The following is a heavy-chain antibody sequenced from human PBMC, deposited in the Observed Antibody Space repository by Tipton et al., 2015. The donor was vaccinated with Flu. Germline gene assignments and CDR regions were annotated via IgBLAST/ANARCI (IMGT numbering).Heavy chain of an antibody. Sequence: QLVQSGAEVKKPGSSVKVSCKASGGTFSSFAISWVRQAPGQGLEWMGGIIPIFGAPKYAQKFQGRVTITADKSTTTAYMELSSLRSEDTAVFFCAKYCGGDWTDSDCDVWGKGTTVTVSS. J-gene: IGHJ6*04. CDR2: IIPIFGAP. CDR1: GGTFSSFA. V-gene: IGHV1-69*06. CDR3: AKYCGGDWTDSDCDV. D-gene: IGHD2-21*01.